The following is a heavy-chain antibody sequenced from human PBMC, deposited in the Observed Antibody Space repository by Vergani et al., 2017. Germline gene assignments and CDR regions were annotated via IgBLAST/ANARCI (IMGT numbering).Heavy chain of an antibody. CDR3: ARDSSSLYYMDV. J-gene: IGHJ6*03. V-gene: IGHV4-34*01. CDR2: INHSGST. D-gene: IGHD6-13*01. CDR1: GGSFSGYY. Sequence: QVQLQQWGAGLLKPSETLSLTCAVYGGSFSGYYWSWIRQPPGKGLDWIGEINHSGSTNYNPSLKSRVTISVDTSKNQFSLKLSSVTASDTAVYYCARDSSSLYYMDVWGKGTTVTVSS.